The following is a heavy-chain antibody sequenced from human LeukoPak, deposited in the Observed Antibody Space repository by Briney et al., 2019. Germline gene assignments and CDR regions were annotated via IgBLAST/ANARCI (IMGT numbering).Heavy chain of an antibody. J-gene: IGHJ4*02. CDR3: ARGGPRGGYYDSSGYYYNY. CDR1: GGSISSGDYY. Sequence: PSETLSLTCTVSGGSISSGDYYWSWIRQPPGKGLEWIGYIYYSGSTYYNPSLKSRVTISVDTSKNQFSLKLSSVTAADTAVYYCARGGPRGGYYDSSGYYYNYWGQGTLVTVSS. CDR2: IYYSGST. V-gene: IGHV4-30-4*01. D-gene: IGHD3-22*01.